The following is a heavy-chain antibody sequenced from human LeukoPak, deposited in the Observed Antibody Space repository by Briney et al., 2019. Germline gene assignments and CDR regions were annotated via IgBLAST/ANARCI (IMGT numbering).Heavy chain of an antibody. J-gene: IGHJ4*02. V-gene: IGHV5-51*01. CDR3: ARLVGATMVFDY. Sequence: GGSLKLYCKGSGYSFTSYWLGWVRQMPGKGLEWMGIIYPGDSDTRYSPSFQGQVTISADKSISTAYLQWSSLKASDTAMYYCARLVGATMVFDYWGQGTLVTVSS. D-gene: IGHD1-26*01. CDR2: IYPGDSDT. CDR1: GYSFTSYW.